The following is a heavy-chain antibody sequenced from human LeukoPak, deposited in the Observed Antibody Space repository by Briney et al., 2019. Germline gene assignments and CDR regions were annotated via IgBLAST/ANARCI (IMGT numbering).Heavy chain of an antibody. D-gene: IGHD3-16*02. J-gene: IGHJ4*02. CDR3: ARIWGSYRSGFDY. CDR2: ISSSSSYI. V-gene: IGHV3-21*01. CDR1: GFTLSSYS. Sequence: GGSLRLSCAASGFTLSSYSMNWVRQAPGKGLEWVSSISSSSSYIYYADSVKGRFTVSRDNAKNSVYLQMNSLRAEDTAVYYCARIWGSYRSGFDYWGQGTLVTVSS.